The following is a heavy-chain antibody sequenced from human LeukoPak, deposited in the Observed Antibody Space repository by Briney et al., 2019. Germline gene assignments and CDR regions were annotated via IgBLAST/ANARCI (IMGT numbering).Heavy chain of an antibody. D-gene: IGHD1-26*01. CDR2: IKQDGGEK. CDR1: GFAFSSYW. CDR3: ARLGGSYYTY. J-gene: IGHJ4*02. V-gene: IGHV3-7*01. Sequence: GVSLRLSCVASGFAFSSYWTSWVRQAPGKGLEWVANIKQDGGEKYYVDSVKGRFTISRDNAKNSLFLQMNSLRVEDTAVYYCARLGGSYYTYWGQGTLVTVSS.